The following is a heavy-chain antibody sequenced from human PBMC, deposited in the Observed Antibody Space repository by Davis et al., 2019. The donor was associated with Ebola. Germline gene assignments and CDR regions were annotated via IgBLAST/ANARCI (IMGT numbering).Heavy chain of an antibody. D-gene: IGHD4-17*01. CDR3: ARETTTVTTLFFYGMDV. Sequence: SVKVSCKASGGTFSSYAISWVRQAPGQGLEWMGRIIPILGIANYAQKFQGRVTITADKSTSTAYMELSSLRSEDTAVYYCARETTTVTTLFFYGMDVWGQGTTVTVSS. V-gene: IGHV1-69*04. CDR1: GGTFSSYA. CDR2: IIPILGIA. J-gene: IGHJ6*02.